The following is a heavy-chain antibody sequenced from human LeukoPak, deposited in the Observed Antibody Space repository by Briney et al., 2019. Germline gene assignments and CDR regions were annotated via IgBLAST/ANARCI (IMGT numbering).Heavy chain of an antibody. CDR1: GASTDRRVSTNSYY. V-gene: IGHV4-61*05. D-gene: IGHD3-22*01. CDR2: IYNIGSV. J-gene: IGHJ4*02. CDR3: ATNSSGSALDY. Sequence: SVTLSLTCTVSGASTDRRVSTNSYYWSWIRQFPGKGLEWIGNIYNIGSVTYKPSLRSRVTMSIDMSKKQLSLRLTSVTAADTAVYFCATNSSGSALDYWGQGILVTVSS.